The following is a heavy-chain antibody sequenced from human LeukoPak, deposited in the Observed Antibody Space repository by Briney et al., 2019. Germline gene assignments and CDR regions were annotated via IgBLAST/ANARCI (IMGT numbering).Heavy chain of an antibody. CDR2: ISAYNGNT. CDR1: GYTFTGYY. CDR3: ARHAVRGVIAENWFDP. J-gene: IGHJ5*02. Sequence: ASVKVSCKASGYTFTGYYMHWVRQAPGHGLEWMGWISAYNGNTNYAQKLQGRVTMTTDTSTRTAYMELRSLRSDDTAVYYCARHAVRGVIAENWFDPWGQGTLVTVSS. D-gene: IGHD3-10*01. V-gene: IGHV1-18*04.